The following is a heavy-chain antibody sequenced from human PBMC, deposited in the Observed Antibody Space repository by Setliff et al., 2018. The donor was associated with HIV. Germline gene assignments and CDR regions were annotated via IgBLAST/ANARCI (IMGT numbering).Heavy chain of an antibody. CDR3: AKDLVPYHPVDLWFGEVLADSPAVGMDV. CDR1: GFIFSSYW. V-gene: IGHV3-30*02. Sequence: AGGSLRLSCEASGFIFSSYWMHWVRQAPGKGLEWVAVIRYDGSNKYYADSVKGRFTISRDNSKNTLYLQMNSLRAEDTAVYYCAKDLVPYHPVDLWFGEVLADSPAVGMDVWGQGTTVTVSS. J-gene: IGHJ6*02. CDR2: IRYDGSNK. D-gene: IGHD3-10*01.